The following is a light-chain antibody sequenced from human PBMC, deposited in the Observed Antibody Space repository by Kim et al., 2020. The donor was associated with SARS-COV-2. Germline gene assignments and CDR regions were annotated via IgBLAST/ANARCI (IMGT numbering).Light chain of an antibody. V-gene: IGKV3-20*01. Sequence: LSPGERATLSCRASPSVSSSYLAWYQQKPGQAPRLLIYGASSRATGIPDRFSGSGSGTDFTLTISRLEPEDFAVYYCQQYGSSPLTFGGGTKV. CDR2: GAS. CDR3: QQYGSSPLT. J-gene: IGKJ4*01. CDR1: PSVSSSY.